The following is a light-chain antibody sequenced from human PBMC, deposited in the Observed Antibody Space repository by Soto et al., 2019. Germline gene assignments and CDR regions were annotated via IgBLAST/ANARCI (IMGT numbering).Light chain of an antibody. CDR3: QSDAILLSARYV. J-gene: IGLJ1*01. V-gene: IGLV1-40*01. CDR1: SSNIGAGYD. CDR2: GNI. Sequence: QSVLTQPPSVSGAPGQRVTISCTGSSSNIGAGYDVHWDQQRPGTAPKLLIFGNINRPSGVPDRFSGSKSGTSASLAITGLQAEDEGDYYCQSDAILLSARYVFGTGTKLTVL.